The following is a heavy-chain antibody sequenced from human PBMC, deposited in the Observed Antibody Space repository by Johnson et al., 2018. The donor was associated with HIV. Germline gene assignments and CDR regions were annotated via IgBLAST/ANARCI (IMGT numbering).Heavy chain of an antibody. CDR2: ISSSGSTI. V-gene: IGHV3-11*04. CDR1: GFTFSDYY. CDR3: ARDPGHDYGDYATNAFDI. Sequence: QVQLVESGGGLVKPGGSLRLSCAASGFTFSDYYMSWIRQAPGKGLEWVSYISSSGSTIYYADSVKGRFTISRDNSKNTLYLQMNSLRAEDTAVYYWARDPGHDYGDYATNAFDIWGQGTIVTVSS. J-gene: IGHJ3*02. D-gene: IGHD4-17*01.